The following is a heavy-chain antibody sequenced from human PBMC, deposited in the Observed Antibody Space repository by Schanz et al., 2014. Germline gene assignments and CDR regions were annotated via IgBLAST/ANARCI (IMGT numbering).Heavy chain of an antibody. CDR3: ARRVPYSFGLDV. J-gene: IGHJ6*02. D-gene: IGHD1-1*01. Sequence: VQLVESGGGFVQPGGSLRLSCAASGFTFSSYVMNWVRQAPGRGLEWVSFISASGDSTSYADSVKGRFTISRDNSKNTLYLQMNSLRDEDTAMYYCARRVPYSFGLDVWGQGATVTVSS. V-gene: IGHV3-23*04. CDR1: GFTFSSYV. CDR2: ISASGDST.